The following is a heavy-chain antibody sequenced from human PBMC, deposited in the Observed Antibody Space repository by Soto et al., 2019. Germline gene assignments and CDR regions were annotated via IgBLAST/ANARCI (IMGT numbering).Heavy chain of an antibody. CDR3: AETGMKFSRMVNDAFDI. Sequence: PGESLKISCKGSGYIFTSYWIGWVRQMPGKGLEWMGIIYPGDSDTRYSPSFQGQVTISADKSISTAYLQWSSLKASDTAMYYCAETGMKFSRMVNDAFDIWGQVKMVTVSS. V-gene: IGHV5-51*01. CDR2: IYPGDSDT. CDR1: GYIFTSYW. J-gene: IGHJ3*02. D-gene: IGHD1-1*01.